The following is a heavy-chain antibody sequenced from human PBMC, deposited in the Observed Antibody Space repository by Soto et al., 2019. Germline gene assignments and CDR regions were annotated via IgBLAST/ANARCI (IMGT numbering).Heavy chain of an antibody. CDR2: IIPIFGTT. J-gene: IGHJ6*02. D-gene: IGHD3-10*01. V-gene: IGHV1-69*06. CDR3: ARVKTMVRGGLWYYYGMDV. CDR1: GGSFSSYA. Sequence: SVTVSCKASGGSFSSYAITWVRQAPGQGLEWVGGIIPIFGTTNYAQKFQRSVTNIADKSTSTAYMELSSLASEDTAVYYCARVKTMVRGGLWYYYGMDVWGQGTTVTVSS.